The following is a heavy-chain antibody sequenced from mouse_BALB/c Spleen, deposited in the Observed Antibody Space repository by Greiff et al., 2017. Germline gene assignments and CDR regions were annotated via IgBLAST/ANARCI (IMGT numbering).Heavy chain of an antibody. D-gene: IGHD2-1*01. V-gene: IGHV5-15*02. CDR3: ARDGYGNSLAMDY. Sequence: EVQRVESGGGLVQPGGSRKLSCAASGFTFSDYGMAWVRQAPGKGPEWVAFISNLAYSIYYADTVTGRFTISRENAKNTLYLEMSSLRSEDTAMYYCARDGYGNSLAMDYWGQGTSVTVSS. J-gene: IGHJ4*01. CDR1: GFTFSDYG. CDR2: ISNLAYSI.